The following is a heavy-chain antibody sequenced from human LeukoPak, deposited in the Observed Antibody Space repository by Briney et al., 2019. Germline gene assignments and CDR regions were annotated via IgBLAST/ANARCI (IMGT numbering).Heavy chain of an antibody. CDR2: IFYDGST. J-gene: IGHJ4*02. D-gene: IGHD3-10*01. CDR1: GVSISSSSHY. Sequence: TSETLSLTCTVSGVSISSSSHYWAWTRQHAGTGLEWIGTIFYDGSTYYNPSLKSRVSIFVDTSKNQFSLSVTSVTAADTAIYYCASHRGLLWFGELTGFDYWGQGTLASVSS. CDR3: ASHRGLLWFGELTGFDY. V-gene: IGHV4-39*01.